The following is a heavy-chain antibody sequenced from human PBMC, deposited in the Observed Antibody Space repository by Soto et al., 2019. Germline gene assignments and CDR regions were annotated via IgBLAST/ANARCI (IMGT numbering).Heavy chain of an antibody. J-gene: IGHJ6*02. CDR2: ISGSGDIT. D-gene: IGHD4-17*01. CDR1: GFTFSSFA. Sequence: GGSLRLSGAAPGFTFSSFAMTWVRQAPGKGLEWVSTISGSGDITHYADSVKGRFTVSRDNSKNTLSLQMNSLRVEDTAVYYCAKDYYSDPGYYYAMDVWGQGTTVTVSS. V-gene: IGHV3-23*01. CDR3: AKDYYSDPGYYYAMDV.